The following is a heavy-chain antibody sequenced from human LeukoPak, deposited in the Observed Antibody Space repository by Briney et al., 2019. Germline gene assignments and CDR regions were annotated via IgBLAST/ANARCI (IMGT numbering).Heavy chain of an antibody. CDR3: ARSSYYDSSGYSPAD. V-gene: IGHV3-23*01. CDR2: ISVSGDTT. D-gene: IGHD3-22*01. Sequence: GSLRLSCAASGFTFRTFAMSWVRQAPGKGLEWVSGISVSGDTTYYADSVKGRFTISRDNSKNTLHLQMNSLRVEDTAVYYCARSSYYDSSGYSPADWGQGTQVTVSS. J-gene: IGHJ4*02. CDR1: GFTFRTFA.